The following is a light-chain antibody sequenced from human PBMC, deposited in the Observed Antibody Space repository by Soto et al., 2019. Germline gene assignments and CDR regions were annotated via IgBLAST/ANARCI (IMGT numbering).Light chain of an antibody. CDR3: QSYDSSLSGSV. CDR1: SSNIGAGYH. CDR2: GNN. Sequence: QSVLTQRPSVSGAPGQRVTISCTGSSSNIGAGYHVHWYQQLPGTAPKLLIYGNNNRPSGVPDRFSGSKSGTSASLAITGLQAEDEAVYYCQSYDSSLSGSVFGGGTKLTVL. V-gene: IGLV1-40*01. J-gene: IGLJ3*02.